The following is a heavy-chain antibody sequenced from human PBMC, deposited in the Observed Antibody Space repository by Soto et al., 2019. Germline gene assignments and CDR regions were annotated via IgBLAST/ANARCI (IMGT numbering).Heavy chain of an antibody. J-gene: IGHJ4*02. V-gene: IGHV3-30*03. Sequence: GGSLRLSCAVSGFALSSYSIAWVRQAPGKGLEWVAFTLYYARNLYYADSVKGRFTISRDNSKNTLYLQMNSLRIEDTAVYYCARELERVFDYWGQGTLVTVSA. CDR2: TLYYARNL. CDR3: ARELERVFDY. CDR1: GFALSSYS. D-gene: IGHD1-1*01.